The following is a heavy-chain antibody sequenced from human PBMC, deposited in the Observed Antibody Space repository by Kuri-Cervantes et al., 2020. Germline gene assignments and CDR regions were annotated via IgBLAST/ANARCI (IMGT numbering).Heavy chain of an antibody. CDR1: GFTFSDYY. J-gene: IGHJ6*02. Sequence: GESLKISCAASGFTFSDYYMSWIRQAPGKGLEWVSYISSSGSTIYYADSVKGRFTISRDNAKNSLYLQMNSLRAEDTAVYYCAKDLSSSGLDVWGQGTTVTVSS. CDR2: ISSSGSTI. CDR3: AKDLSSSGLDV. D-gene: IGHD6-19*01. V-gene: IGHV3-11*01.